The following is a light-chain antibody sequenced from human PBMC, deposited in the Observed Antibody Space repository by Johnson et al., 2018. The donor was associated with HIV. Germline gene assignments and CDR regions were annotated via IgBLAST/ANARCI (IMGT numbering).Light chain of an antibody. CDR2: ENS. CDR3: LACSTCPRPYV. V-gene: IGLV1-41*01. J-gene: IGLJ1*01. CDR1: SSNIGNKY. Sequence: QSVLTQPPSVSAAPGHKVTISCSGSSSNIGNKYVSWYQQLPGTAPKLLIYENSKRPSGIPDRFSGSKSGTSATLAITGLWPEDDGDYYCLACSTCPRPYVFGTGTKGTVL.